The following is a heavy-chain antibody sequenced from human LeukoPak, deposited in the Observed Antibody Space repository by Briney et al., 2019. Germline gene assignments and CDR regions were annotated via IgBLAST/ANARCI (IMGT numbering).Heavy chain of an antibody. J-gene: IGHJ3*02. CDR1: GYSFTSYW. D-gene: IGHD1-26*01. V-gene: IGHV5-51*01. Sequence: GESLKISCKGSGYSFTSYWIGWVRQMPGKGLEWMAIIYPGDSDTKYSPSFQGQVTISVDKSINTAYLQWSSLKASDTAMYYCARRSVPDGGRNPDDALDIWGQGTMVTVSS. CDR2: IYPGDSDT. CDR3: ARRSVPDGGRNPDDALDI.